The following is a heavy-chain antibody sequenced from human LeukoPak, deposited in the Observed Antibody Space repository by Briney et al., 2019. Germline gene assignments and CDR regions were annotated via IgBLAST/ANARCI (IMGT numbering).Heavy chain of an antibody. CDR2: SRNKANAYST. V-gene: IGHV3-72*01. Sequence: PGGSLRLSCAASGFSFSDHHVDWVRQAPGKGLEWIGRSRNKANAYSTEYAGPVKGRFTISRDEPKNSLYLQMNSLRTEDTAVFYCAKDREYSGSYRPGPTRYYYGMDVWGQGTTVTVS. J-gene: IGHJ6*02. D-gene: IGHD1-26*01. CDR3: AKDREYSGSYRPGPTRYYYGMDV. CDR1: GFSFSDHH.